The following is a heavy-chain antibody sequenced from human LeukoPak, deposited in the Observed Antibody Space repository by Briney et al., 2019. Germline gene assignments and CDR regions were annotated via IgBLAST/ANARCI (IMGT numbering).Heavy chain of an antibody. Sequence: PSETLSLTCSVSGSSFNTYYWSWIRQPPGKALEWIGRIHTSGSADYSPSPQSRVTISVDMSKKEFSLKLISVTAADTAVYYCARDIVYLIDEDYGWGQGILVTVSS. CDR3: ARDIVYLIDEDYG. D-gene: IGHD4-17*01. CDR1: GSSFNTYY. V-gene: IGHV4-4*07. J-gene: IGHJ4*02. CDR2: IHTSGSA.